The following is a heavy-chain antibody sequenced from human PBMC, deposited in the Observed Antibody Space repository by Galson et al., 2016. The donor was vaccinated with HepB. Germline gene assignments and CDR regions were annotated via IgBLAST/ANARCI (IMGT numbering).Heavy chain of an antibody. Sequence: SLRLSCAASGFTFSNYGMHWVRQAPGKGLEWVAADSMDGRRKFYADSVKCRFTISRDNSNNMLFLQMSSLTEDETAVYYCARRHEYCPPVGCSVDYWGQGTLVSVSS. CDR3: ARRHEYCPPVGCSVDY. J-gene: IGHJ4*02. CDR1: GFTFSNYG. V-gene: IGHV3-30*03. CDR2: DSMDGRRK. D-gene: IGHD2/OR15-2a*01.